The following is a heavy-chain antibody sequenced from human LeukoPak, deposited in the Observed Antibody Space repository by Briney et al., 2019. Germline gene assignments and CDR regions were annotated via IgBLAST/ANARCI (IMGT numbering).Heavy chain of an antibody. CDR3: ARGSAAGLDAFDI. Sequence: ASVKVSCKASGYTFTSYYMHWVRQAPGQGLEWMGIINPSGGSTSYAQKFQGRVTVTRDMSTSTVYMELSSLRSEDTAVYYCARGSAAGLDAFDIWGQGTMVTVSS. J-gene: IGHJ3*02. D-gene: IGHD6-13*01. CDR2: INPSGGST. CDR1: GYTFTSYY. V-gene: IGHV1-46*01.